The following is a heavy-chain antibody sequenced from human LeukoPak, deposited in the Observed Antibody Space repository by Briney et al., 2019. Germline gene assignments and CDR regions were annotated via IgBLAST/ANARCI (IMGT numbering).Heavy chain of an antibody. CDR3: ATDQMYYYGSRSYSPLNH. CDR1: GFTFSTYG. Sequence: PGGPLRLSCAASGFTFSTYGMQWVRQAPGKGLEWVALIWYDGNNKYYADSVKGRFTISRDNSKNTLYLQMNSLRAEDTAVYYCATDQMYYYGSRSYSPLNHWGQGTLVTVSS. D-gene: IGHD3-10*01. CDR2: IWYDGNNK. V-gene: IGHV3-33*01. J-gene: IGHJ5*02.